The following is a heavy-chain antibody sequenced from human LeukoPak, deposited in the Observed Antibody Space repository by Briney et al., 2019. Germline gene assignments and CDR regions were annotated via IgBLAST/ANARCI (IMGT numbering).Heavy chain of an antibody. J-gene: IGHJ4*02. Sequence: SETLSLTCAVSGGSISNYYWTWIRQPPGTGLEWIGYIYYSGSTNYNPSLKSRVTILVDTSKNQFSLKLSSVTAADTAVYYCARLTYDYVWGSPPGPEDYWGQGTLVTVSS. CDR3: ARLTYDYVWGSPPGPEDY. CDR2: IYYSGST. D-gene: IGHD3-16*01. V-gene: IGHV4-59*08. CDR1: GGSISNYY.